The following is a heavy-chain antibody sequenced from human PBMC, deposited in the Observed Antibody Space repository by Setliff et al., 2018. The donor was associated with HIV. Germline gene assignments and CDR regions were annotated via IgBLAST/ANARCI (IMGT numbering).Heavy chain of an antibody. CDR1: GYTFTNSA. CDR2: ITADHGNP. J-gene: IGHJ6*03. D-gene: IGHD4-17*01. V-gene: IGHV1-3*01. Sequence: ASVKVSCKASGYTFTNSAMHWARQAPGQRLEWMGWITADHGNPKYSQKFQGRVTITRDTSASTVYMELSSLRSEDTAVYYCARGRGNDYGDYSYYYYMDVWGKGTTVTVSS. CDR3: ARGRGNDYGDYSYYYYMDV.